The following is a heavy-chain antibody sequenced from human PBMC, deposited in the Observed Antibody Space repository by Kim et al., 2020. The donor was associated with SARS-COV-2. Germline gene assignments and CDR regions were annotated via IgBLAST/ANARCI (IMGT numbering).Heavy chain of an antibody. CDR3: AGIYSSYFYLDV. V-gene: IGHV4-39*01. D-gene: IGHD2-15*01. J-gene: IGHJ6*03. Sequence: YFNPSLRSRVTMSVDTSKMQFSLRLSSVTAADTAVYFCAGIYSSYFYLDVWGKGTSVTVSS.